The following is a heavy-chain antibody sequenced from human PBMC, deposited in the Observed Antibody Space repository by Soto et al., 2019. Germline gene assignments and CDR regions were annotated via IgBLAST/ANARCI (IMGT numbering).Heavy chain of an antibody. CDR1: GFSLSTSGVG. CDR2: IYWDDDK. Sequence: SGPTLVNPTQTLTLTCTFSGFSLSTSGVGVGWIRQPPGKALEWLALIYWDDDKRYSPSLKSRLTITKDTSKNQVVLTMTNMDPVDTATYCCAHYYDFLSGYYFNWFDPWGQGTLVTVSS. D-gene: IGHD3-3*01. V-gene: IGHV2-5*02. J-gene: IGHJ5*02. CDR3: AHYYDFLSGYYFNWFDP.